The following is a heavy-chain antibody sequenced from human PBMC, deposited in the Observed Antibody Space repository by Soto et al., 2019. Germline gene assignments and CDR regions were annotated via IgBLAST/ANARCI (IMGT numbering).Heavy chain of an antibody. Sequence: GGSLRLSGAACGFTFSSYAISWVRQAPGKGLEWVSAISGSGVSTYYADSVKGRFTISRDNSKNTLYLQMNSLRAEDTAVYYCAKDLSSRWYFGFDPWGQGTLVVVSS. J-gene: IGHJ5*02. D-gene: IGHD6-13*01. CDR3: AKDLSSRWYFGFDP. CDR2: ISGSGVST. CDR1: GFTFSSYA. V-gene: IGHV3-23*01.